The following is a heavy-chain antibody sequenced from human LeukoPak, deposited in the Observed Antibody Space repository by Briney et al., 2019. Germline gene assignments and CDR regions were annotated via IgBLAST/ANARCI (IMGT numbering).Heavy chain of an antibody. Sequence: AASVKVSCKASGYTFTGYYMHWVRQAPGQGLEWMGWINPNSGSTYYAQKFQGRVTMTRDTSISTAYMELSRLRSDDTAVYYCARDLGDLAAFDYWGQGTLVTVSS. CDR3: ARDLGDLAAFDY. V-gene: IGHV1-2*02. J-gene: IGHJ4*02. D-gene: IGHD3-10*01. CDR1: GYTFTGYY. CDR2: INPNSGST.